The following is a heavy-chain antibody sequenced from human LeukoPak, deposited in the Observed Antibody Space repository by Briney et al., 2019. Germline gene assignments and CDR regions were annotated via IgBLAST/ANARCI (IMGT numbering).Heavy chain of an antibody. D-gene: IGHD2-15*01. CDR1: GGSISSSSYY. J-gene: IGHJ6*02. CDR2: IYYSGST. Sequence: PSETLSLTCTVSGGSISSSSYYWGWIRQPPGKGLEWIGSIYYSGSTYYNPSLKSRVTISVDTSKNQVSLKLTSVTVADTAVYYCATSRSHYGMDVWGQGTTVTVSS. CDR3: ATSRSHYGMDV. V-gene: IGHV4-39*01.